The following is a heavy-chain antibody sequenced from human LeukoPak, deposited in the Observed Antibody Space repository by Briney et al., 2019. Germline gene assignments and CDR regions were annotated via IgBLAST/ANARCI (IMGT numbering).Heavy chain of an antibody. CDR2: IIPIFGTA. D-gene: IGHD3-9*01. CDR1: GGTFSSYA. Sequence: SVKVSCKASGGTFSSYAISWVRQAPGQGLEWMGGIIPIFGTANYAQKFQGRATITADESTSTAYMELSSLRSEDTAVYYCAREARYYDILTGYYLFYFDHWGQGTLVTVSS. V-gene: IGHV1-69*13. J-gene: IGHJ4*02. CDR3: AREARYYDILTGYYLFYFDH.